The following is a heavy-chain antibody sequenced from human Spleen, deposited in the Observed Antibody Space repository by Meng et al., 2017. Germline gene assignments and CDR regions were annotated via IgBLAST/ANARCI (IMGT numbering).Heavy chain of an antibody. V-gene: IGHV4-4*02. CDR1: GGSISSSNW. CDR2: IYHSGST. J-gene: IGHJ4*02. Sequence: QVQLQGSGPGLVKPSGTLSLTCAVSGGSISSSNWWSWVRQPPGKGLEWIGEIYHSGSTNYNPSLESRATISVDTSQNNLSLKLSSVTAADSAVYYCARGPTTMAHDFDYWGQGTLVTVSS. CDR3: ARGPTTMAHDFDY. D-gene: IGHD4-11*01.